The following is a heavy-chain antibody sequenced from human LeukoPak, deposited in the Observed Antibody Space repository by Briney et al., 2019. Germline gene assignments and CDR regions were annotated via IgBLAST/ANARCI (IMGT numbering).Heavy chain of an antibody. Sequence: ASVKVSCEASGYTFTSYYMHWVRQAPGQGLEWMGIINPSGGSTSYAQKFQGRVTMTRDTSTSTVYMELSSLRSEDTAVYYCASTKNRYSYGSSAFDIWGQGTMVTVSS. V-gene: IGHV1-46*01. D-gene: IGHD5-18*01. J-gene: IGHJ3*02. CDR3: ASTKNRYSYGSSAFDI. CDR2: INPSGGST. CDR1: GYTFTSYY.